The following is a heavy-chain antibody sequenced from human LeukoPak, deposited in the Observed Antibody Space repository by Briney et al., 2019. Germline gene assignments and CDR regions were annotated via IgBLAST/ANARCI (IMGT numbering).Heavy chain of an antibody. Sequence: GGSLRLSCAASGFTFSSYWMSWVRQAPGKGLEWVAVISYDGSNKYYADSVKGRFTISRDNSKNTLYLQMNSLRAEDTAVYYCAREGYDSSGYYFDYWGQGTLVTVSS. CDR3: AREGYDSSGYYFDY. CDR2: ISYDGSNK. D-gene: IGHD3-22*01. CDR1: GFTFSSYW. J-gene: IGHJ4*02. V-gene: IGHV3-30-3*01.